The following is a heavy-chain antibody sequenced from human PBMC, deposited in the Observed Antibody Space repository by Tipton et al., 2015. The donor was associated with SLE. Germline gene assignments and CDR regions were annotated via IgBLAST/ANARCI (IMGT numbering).Heavy chain of an antibody. V-gene: IGHV4-38-2*01. CDR3: ARASCSGGSCYSAAFDI. Sequence: TLSLTCAVSGYSISSGYYWGWIRQPPGKGLEWIGSIYHSGSTYYNPSLKSRVTISVDTSKNQFSLKLSSVTAADTAVYYCARASCSGGSCYSAAFDIWGQGTMVTVSS. CDR1: GYSISSGYY. J-gene: IGHJ3*02. CDR2: IYHSGST. D-gene: IGHD2-15*01.